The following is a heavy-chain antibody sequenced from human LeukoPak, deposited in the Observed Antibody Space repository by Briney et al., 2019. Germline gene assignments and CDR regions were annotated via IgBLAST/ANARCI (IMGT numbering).Heavy chain of an antibody. Sequence: PGGSLRLSCAASGFIFSDYSMNWVRQAPGKGLEWVSNIRGSGSGSGSGMYYADSVKGRFTISRDDAKNSLYLQMSSLGAEDTAFYYCARDNNWGFDYWGQGALVTVSS. CDR1: GFIFSDYS. CDR2: IRGSGSGSGSGM. CDR3: ARDNNWGFDY. J-gene: IGHJ4*02. D-gene: IGHD7-27*01. V-gene: IGHV3-48*04.